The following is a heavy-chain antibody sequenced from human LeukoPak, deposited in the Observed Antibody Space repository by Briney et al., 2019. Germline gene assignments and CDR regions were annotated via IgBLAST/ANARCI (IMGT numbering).Heavy chain of an antibody. CDR3: AKGALLWFGELNDAFDI. CDR1: GFTFSSYA. CDR2: ISCSGGST. D-gene: IGHD3-10*01. V-gene: IGHV3-23*01. Sequence: PGGSLRLSCAASGFTFSSYAMSWVRQAPGKGLEWVSAISCSGGSTYYADSVKGRFTISRENSKNTLYLQMNSLRAEDTAVYYRAKGALLWFGELNDAFDIWGQRTMVTISS. J-gene: IGHJ3*02.